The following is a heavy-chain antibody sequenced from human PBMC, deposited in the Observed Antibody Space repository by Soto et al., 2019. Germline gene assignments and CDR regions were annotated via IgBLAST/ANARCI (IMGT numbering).Heavy chain of an antibody. CDR1: GGTFSSYA. J-gene: IGHJ5*02. D-gene: IGHD3-22*01. Sequence: GASVKVSCKASGGTFSSYAISWVRQAPGQGLEWMGGIIPIFGTANYAQKFQGRVTITADESTSTAYMELSSLRSEDTAVYYCAFFITMIVGRVRFDPWGQGTLVTVSS. V-gene: IGHV1-69*13. CDR2: IIPIFGTA. CDR3: AFFITMIVGRVRFDP.